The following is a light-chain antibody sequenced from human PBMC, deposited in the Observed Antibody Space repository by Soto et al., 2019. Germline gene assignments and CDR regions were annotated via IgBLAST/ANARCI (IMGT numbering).Light chain of an antibody. V-gene: IGLV2-23*01. CDR1: SSDVGAYNS. CDR3: CSSAPESTYV. J-gene: IGLJ1*01. CDR2: KGT. Sequence: QSVLAQPASMSGSPGQSITISCTGTSSDVGAYNSVPWYQQHPHRAPQVIIYKGTQRPSWVSNRFSGSTSGNAASLTISALHADDEADYFCCSSAPESTYVFGTGTKVTGL.